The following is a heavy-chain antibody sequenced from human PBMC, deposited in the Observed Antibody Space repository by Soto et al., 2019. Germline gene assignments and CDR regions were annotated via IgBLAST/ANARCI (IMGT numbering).Heavy chain of an antibody. Sequence: QVQLQESGPGLVKPSQTLSLTCTVSGGSVSSGSYYWSWIRQHPGRGLEWIGYIYYTGNTYYNPSLKSRLPIAVDTSKTQFSLKLTSVTAADTAVYYGARDPRSAYYQAHGGQGTLVTVS. D-gene: IGHD3-3*01. J-gene: IGHJ4*02. CDR2: IYYTGNT. V-gene: IGHV4-31*03. CDR3: ARDPRSAYYQAH. CDR1: GGSVSSGSYY.